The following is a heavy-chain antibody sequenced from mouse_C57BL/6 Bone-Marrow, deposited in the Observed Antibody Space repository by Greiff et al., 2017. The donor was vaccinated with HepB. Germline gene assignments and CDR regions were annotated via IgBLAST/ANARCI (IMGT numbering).Heavy chain of an antibody. D-gene: IGHD1-1*01. CDR3: ANWYYGSSPKRYFDV. CDR2: ISYDGSN. CDR1: GYSITSGYY. V-gene: IGHV3-6*01. Sequence: EVQLQQSGPGLVKPSQSLSLTCSVTGYSITSGYYWNWIRQFPGNKLEWMGYISYDGSNNYNPSLKKRISITRDTSKNQFFLKLNSVTTEDTATYYCANWYYGSSPKRYFDVWGTGTTVTVSS. J-gene: IGHJ1*03.